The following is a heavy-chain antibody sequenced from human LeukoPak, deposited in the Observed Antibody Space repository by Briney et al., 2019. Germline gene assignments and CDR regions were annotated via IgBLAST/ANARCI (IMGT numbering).Heavy chain of an antibody. J-gene: IGHJ4*02. V-gene: IGHV4-59*12. CDR3: ARLSIRAAAGTADY. D-gene: IGHD6-13*01. Sequence: PSETLSLTCTVSGGSISSYYWTWIRQPPGKGLEWIGSIYYSGSTYYNPSLKRRVTISVDTSKIHFSLNLSSVTAADTAIYYCARLSIRAAAGTADYWGQGTLVTVSS. CDR1: GGSISSYY. CDR2: IYYSGST.